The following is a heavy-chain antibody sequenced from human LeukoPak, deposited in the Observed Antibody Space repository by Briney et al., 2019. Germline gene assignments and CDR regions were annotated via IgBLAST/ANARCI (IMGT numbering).Heavy chain of an antibody. V-gene: IGHV3-21*01. CDR2: ISSSSANK. J-gene: IGHJ6*03. CDR1: GFTFSTYT. CDR3: ARTPCFLSHYDFWSGYEDCYYYMDV. D-gene: IGHD3-3*01. Sequence: PGGSLRLSCAASGFTFSTYTMNWVRQAPGKGLEWVSTISSSSANKNYADSVKGRFTISRGNSKKTLYLQMNSLRAEDTAVYYCARTPCFLSHYDFWSGYEDCYYYMDVWGKGTTVTVSS.